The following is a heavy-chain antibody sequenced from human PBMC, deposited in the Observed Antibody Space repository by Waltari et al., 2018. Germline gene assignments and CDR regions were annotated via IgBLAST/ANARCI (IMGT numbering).Heavy chain of an antibody. D-gene: IGHD6-13*01. CDR2: INHSGST. CDR3: ARGSTELVLFDY. Sequence: QVQLQQWGAGLLKPSETLSLTCAVYGGSFSGYYWSWIRQPPGKGLEWIGEINHSGSTNYNPSLKSRVTISVDTSKNQFSLKLSSVTAADTAVYYCARGSTELVLFDYWGQGTLVTVSS. CDR1: GGSFSGYY. V-gene: IGHV4-34*01. J-gene: IGHJ4*02.